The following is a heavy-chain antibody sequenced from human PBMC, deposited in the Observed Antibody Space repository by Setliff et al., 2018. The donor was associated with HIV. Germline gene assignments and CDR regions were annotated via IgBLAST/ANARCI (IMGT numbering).Heavy chain of an antibody. Sequence: SETLSLTCTVSGGSISSGSYYWSWIRQPAGKGLEWIGRFYTSGSTNYSPSLKSRVTISVDTSKNQISLKVDSVTAADTAMYFCARGVVGSYYDYVNIYYHDYIDLWGKGTTVTVSS. CDR2: FYTSGST. D-gene: IGHD2-15*01. J-gene: IGHJ6*03. CDR1: GGSISSGSYY. CDR3: ARGVVGSYYDYVNIYYHDYIDL. V-gene: IGHV4-61*02.